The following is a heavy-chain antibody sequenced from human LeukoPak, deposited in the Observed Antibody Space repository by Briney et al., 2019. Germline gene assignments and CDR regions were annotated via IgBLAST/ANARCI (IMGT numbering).Heavy chain of an antibody. D-gene: IGHD4-17*01. Sequence: SETLSLTCTVSGGSINGYYWSWIRQPPGKGLEWIGYVYYSGSTNYNPSLKSRVTTLVDTSRTQLSLKLSSVTAADTAVYYCAREHNGDYLDYWGQGTLVTVSS. J-gene: IGHJ4*02. CDR1: GGSINGYY. CDR2: VYYSGST. V-gene: IGHV4-59*01. CDR3: AREHNGDYLDY.